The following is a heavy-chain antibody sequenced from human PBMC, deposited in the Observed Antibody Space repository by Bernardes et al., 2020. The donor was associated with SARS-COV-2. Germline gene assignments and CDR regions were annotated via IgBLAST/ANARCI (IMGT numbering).Heavy chain of an antibody. V-gene: IGHV1-2*04. CDR3: ARGDDILTNEEKHSNRRPCPRLSACSSAETPCSWNCL. CDR1: GYTFTGYY. CDR2: INPNSGGT. D-gene: IGHD3-9*01. Sequence: ASVKVSCKASGYTFTGYYMHWVRQAPGQGLEWMGWINPNSGGTNYAQKFQGWVTMTRDTSISTAYMELSRLRSDDTAVYYCARGDDILTNEEKHSNRRPCPRLSACSSAETPCSWNCLW. J-gene: IGHJ2*01.